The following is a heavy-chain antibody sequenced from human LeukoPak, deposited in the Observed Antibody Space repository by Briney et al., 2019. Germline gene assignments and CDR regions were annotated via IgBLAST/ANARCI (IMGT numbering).Heavy chain of an antibody. Sequence: GGSLRLSCAASAFTFSSYAMHWVRQAPGKGLEWVAVISYDGSNKYYADSVKGRVTISRDNSKNTLYLQMNSLRAEDTAVYYCAKASFDYWGQGTLVTISS. V-gene: IGHV3-30*04. CDR3: AKASFDY. CDR2: ISYDGSNK. J-gene: IGHJ4*02. CDR1: AFTFSSYA.